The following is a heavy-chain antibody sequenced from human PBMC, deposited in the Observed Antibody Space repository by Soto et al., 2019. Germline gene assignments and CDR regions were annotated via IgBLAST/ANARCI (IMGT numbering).Heavy chain of an antibody. D-gene: IGHD2-2*01. CDR1: GFTFDRYG. CDR3: ARGRIPSAIFDWFDP. Sequence: GALRLSCAASGFTFDRYGMHWVRQAPGKGLEWVAVIWSDGSTEYYADSVKGRFTISRDNPKNTMYLQMNSLRGEDTGVYYCARGRIPSAIFDWFDPWGQGTLVTVSS. J-gene: IGHJ5*02. CDR2: IWSDGSTE. V-gene: IGHV3-33*01.